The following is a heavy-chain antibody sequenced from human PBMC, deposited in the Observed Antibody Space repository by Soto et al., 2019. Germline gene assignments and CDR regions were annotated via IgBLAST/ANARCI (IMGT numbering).Heavy chain of an antibody. J-gene: IGHJ4*02. CDR2: IGGSGANT. D-gene: IGHD2-2*01. Sequence: PGGSLRLSCAASGVTFSSYAMSWVRQAPGKGLEWVSTIGGSGANTYYADSVKGRFTISRDNSKNTLYLQMNSLRAEDTAVYYCAKARGSSTPAPGSYWGQGTLVTVSS. CDR3: AKARGSSTPAPGSY. CDR1: GVTFSSYA. V-gene: IGHV3-23*01.